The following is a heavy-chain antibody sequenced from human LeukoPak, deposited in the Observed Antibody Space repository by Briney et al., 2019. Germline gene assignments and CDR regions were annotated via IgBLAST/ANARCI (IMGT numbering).Heavy chain of an antibody. J-gene: IGHJ5*02. CDR2: INHSGST. V-gene: IGHV4-34*01. CDR3: ARGKAAAGEYNWFDP. CDR1: GGSFSGYY. Sequence: SETLSLTCAVYGGSFSGYYWSWIRQPPGKGVEWIGEINHSGSTNYNPSLKSRVTISVDTSKNQFSLKLSSVTAADTAVYYCARGKAAAGEYNWFDPWGQGTLVTVSS. D-gene: IGHD6-13*01.